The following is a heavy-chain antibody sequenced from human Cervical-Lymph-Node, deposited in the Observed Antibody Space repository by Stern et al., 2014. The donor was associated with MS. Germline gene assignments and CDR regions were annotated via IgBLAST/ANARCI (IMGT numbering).Heavy chain of an antibody. J-gene: IGHJ4*02. D-gene: IGHD4-17*01. CDR1: GDSISSGGYY. CDR3: ARAPSPDYGDGGYFDF. CDR2: IYYNGNT. V-gene: IGHV4-31*03. Sequence: QLQLQESGPGLVKPSQTLSLTCTVSGDSISSGGYYWSWIRQHPGKGLEWIGHIYYNGNTYYNPSLKSRVVISVDTSKNQFSLKLTSVTAADTAVFYCARAPSPDYGDGGYFDFWGQGTLVTVSS.